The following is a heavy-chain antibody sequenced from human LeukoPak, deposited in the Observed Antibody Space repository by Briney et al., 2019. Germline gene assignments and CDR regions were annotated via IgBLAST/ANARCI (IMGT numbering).Heavy chain of an antibody. CDR1: GYTFTGYY. V-gene: IGHV1-2*02. J-gene: IGHJ6*02. D-gene: IGHD6-19*01. CDR3: ARALYSSGWYEYYYYGMDV. Sequence: ASVKVSCKASGYTFTGYYMHWVRQAPGQGLEWMGWINPNSGGTNYAQKFQGRVTMTRDTSISTAYMELSRLRSDDTAVYYCARALYSSGWYEYYYYGMDVWGQGTTVTVSS. CDR2: INPNSGGT.